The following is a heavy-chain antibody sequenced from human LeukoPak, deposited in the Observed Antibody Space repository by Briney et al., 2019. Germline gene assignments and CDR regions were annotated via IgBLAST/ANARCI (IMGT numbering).Heavy chain of an antibody. D-gene: IGHD3-3*01. CDR3: ARDPGVDDFWSGSFDY. J-gene: IGHJ4*02. CDR1: GFTFSSYA. V-gene: IGHV3-30*01. CDR2: ISYDGSNK. Sequence: GGSLRLSCAASGFTFSSYAMHWVRQAPGKGLEWVAVISYDGSNKYYADSVKGRFTISRDNSKNTLYLQMNSLRAEDTAVYYCARDPGVDDFWSGSFDYWGQGTLVTVSS.